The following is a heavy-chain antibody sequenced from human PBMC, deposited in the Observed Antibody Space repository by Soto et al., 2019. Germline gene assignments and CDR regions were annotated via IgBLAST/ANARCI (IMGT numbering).Heavy chain of an antibody. D-gene: IGHD5-12*01. V-gene: IGHV1-2*02. CDR2: VSPNSGGT. Sequence: QVQLVQSGAEVKKPGASVKVSCKASGYTFTGYYMHWVRQAPGQGLEWTGWVSPNSGGTNYAQKFQGRVTMTRDTSVNSAYMELSRLRSDDTAVYYCARANSGDDDEFDYWGQGTPVTVSS. CDR3: ARANSGDDDEFDY. CDR1: GYTFTGYY. J-gene: IGHJ4*02.